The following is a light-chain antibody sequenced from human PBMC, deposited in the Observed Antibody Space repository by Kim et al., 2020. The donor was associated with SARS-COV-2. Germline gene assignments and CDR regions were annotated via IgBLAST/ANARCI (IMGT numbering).Light chain of an antibody. CDR2: YDS. V-gene: IGLV3-21*04. CDR1: NIGSKS. Sequence: SYELTQPPSVSVAPGKTAGITCGGNNIGSKSVHWYQQKPGQAPVLVIYYDSDRPSGIPERFSGSNSGNTATLTISRVEAGDEADYYFQVWDSSSDHYVFGTGTKVTVL. J-gene: IGLJ1*01. CDR3: QVWDSSSDHYV.